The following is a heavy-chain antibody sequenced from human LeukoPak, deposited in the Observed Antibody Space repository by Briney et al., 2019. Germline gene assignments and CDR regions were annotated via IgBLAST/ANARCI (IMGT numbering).Heavy chain of an antibody. CDR2: ISGSGGST. J-gene: IGHJ4*02. D-gene: IGHD3-10*01. CDR1: GFTFSSYA. Sequence: PGGSLRLSCAASGFTFSSYAMSWVRQAPGKGLEWVSGISGSGGSTYYADSVKGRFTISRDNSKNTLYLQMNGLRAEDTAVYYCAKGSGGSGSYYNVFDYWGQGTLVTVSS. V-gene: IGHV3-23*01. CDR3: AKGSGGSGSYYNVFDY.